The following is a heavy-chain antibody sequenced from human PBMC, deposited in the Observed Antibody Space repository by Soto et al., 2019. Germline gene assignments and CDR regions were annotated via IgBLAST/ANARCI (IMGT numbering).Heavy chain of an antibody. Sequence: QVQLVQSGAEVKKPGSSVKVSCKASGGTFSSNAISWVRQAPGQGLEWMGGIIPIFGTADYAQNFQGRVTITADESTGTAYMELRSLRSEDTAAYHCARPLFPRGGGRVATYGMDVWGQGTTVTVSS. CDR1: GGTFSSNA. CDR2: IIPIFGTA. V-gene: IGHV1-69*01. CDR3: ARPLFPRGGGRVATYGMDV. D-gene: IGHD1-26*01. J-gene: IGHJ6*02.